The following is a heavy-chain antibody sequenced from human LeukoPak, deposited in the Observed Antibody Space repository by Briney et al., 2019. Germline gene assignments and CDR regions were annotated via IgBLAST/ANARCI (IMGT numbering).Heavy chain of an antibody. Sequence: ASVKVSCKASGYTFTSYGISWVRQAPGQGLEWMGWISAYNGNTNYAQKLQGRVTMTTDTSTSTAYMELRSLRSDDTAVYYCARDRRWLQLHYFDYWGQGTLVTVSP. J-gene: IGHJ4*02. V-gene: IGHV1-18*01. CDR2: ISAYNGNT. CDR3: ARDRRWLQLHYFDY. CDR1: GYTFTSYG. D-gene: IGHD5-24*01.